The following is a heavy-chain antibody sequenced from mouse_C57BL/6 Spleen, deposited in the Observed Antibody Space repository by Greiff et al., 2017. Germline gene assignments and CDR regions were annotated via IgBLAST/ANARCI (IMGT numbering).Heavy chain of an antibody. CDR1: GYAFSSSW. CDR3: ASAGGGYYFDY. V-gene: IGHV1-82*01. J-gene: IGHJ2*01. CDR2: IYPGDGDT. D-gene: IGHD4-1*01. Sequence: QVQLQQSGPELVKPGASVKISCKASGYAFSSSWMNWAKQRPGKGLEWIGRIYPGDGDTNYNGKFKGKATLTADKSSSTAYMQLSSLTSEDSAVYFCASAGGGYYFDYWGQGTTLTVSS.